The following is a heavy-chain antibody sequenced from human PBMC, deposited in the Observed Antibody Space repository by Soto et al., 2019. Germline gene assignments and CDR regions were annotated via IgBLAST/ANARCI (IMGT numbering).Heavy chain of an antibody. V-gene: IGHV5-10-1*01. CDR2: IDPSDSYT. CDR1: GYSFTTYW. Sequence: GESLKISCKGSGYSFTTYWISWVRQMPGKGLEWMGKIDPSDSYTNYSPSFQGHVTISADKYIRTAYLQWSSLKASDTAIYYCARHGDMDVWGQGTLVTVYS. CDR3: ARHGDMDV. J-gene: IGHJ6*02.